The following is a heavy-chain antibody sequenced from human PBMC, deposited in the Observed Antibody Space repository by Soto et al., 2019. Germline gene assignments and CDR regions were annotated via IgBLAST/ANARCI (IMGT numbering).Heavy chain of an antibody. CDR3: ARSRGSGYYPGYYFDY. Sequence: PGESLKISCKGSGYSFTSYWIGWVRQMPGKGLEWMGIIYPGDSDTRYSPSFQGQVTISADKSISTAYLQWSSLKASDTAMYYCARSRGSGYYPGYYFDYWGQGTLVTGSS. J-gene: IGHJ4*02. D-gene: IGHD3-22*01. CDR2: IYPGDSDT. V-gene: IGHV5-51*01. CDR1: GYSFTSYW.